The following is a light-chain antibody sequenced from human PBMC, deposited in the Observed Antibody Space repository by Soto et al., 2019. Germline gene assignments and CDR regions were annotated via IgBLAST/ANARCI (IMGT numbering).Light chain of an antibody. V-gene: IGKV1-39*01. CDR2: AAS. Sequence: DMQRTKSPSALCGSIRERVTITCRASRSVSNYLNWYQHKPGNAPKLLIYAASSFHSGVPSRFSGSGSGTDFTLTIRSLQPEDFATYYCQQSPCIPLTFGQLTK. CDR1: RSVSNY. J-gene: IGKJ1*01. CDR3: QQSPCIPLT.